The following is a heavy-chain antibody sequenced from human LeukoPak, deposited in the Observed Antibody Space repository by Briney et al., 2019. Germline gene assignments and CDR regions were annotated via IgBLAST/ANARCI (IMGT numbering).Heavy chain of an antibody. V-gene: IGHV3-20*04. CDR3: ARVPDNYYDSSGGIDY. Sequence: AGGSLRLSCAASGFTFDDYGMSWVRQAPGKGLEWVSGINWNGGSTGYADSVKGRFTISRDNAKNSLYLQMNSLRAEDTALYYCARVPDNYYDSSGGIDYWGQGTLVTVSS. CDR1: GFTFDDYG. D-gene: IGHD3-22*01. CDR2: INWNGGST. J-gene: IGHJ4*02.